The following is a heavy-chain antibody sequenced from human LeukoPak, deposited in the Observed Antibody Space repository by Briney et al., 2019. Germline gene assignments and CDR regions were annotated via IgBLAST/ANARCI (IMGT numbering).Heavy chain of an antibody. D-gene: IGHD6-19*01. CDR2: MNPKSGNT. V-gene: IGHV1-8*01. J-gene: IGHJ6*02. Sequence: APVKVSCKASGYIFTSNDINWVRQATGQGLEWMGWMNPKSGNTGYAQKFQGRVTMTRNTSLTTAYMELSSLLSEDTAVYYCVRSQYSSGWYGNYYYYGMDVWGQGTTVTVSS. CDR1: GYIFTSND. CDR3: VRSQYSSGWYGNYYYYGMDV.